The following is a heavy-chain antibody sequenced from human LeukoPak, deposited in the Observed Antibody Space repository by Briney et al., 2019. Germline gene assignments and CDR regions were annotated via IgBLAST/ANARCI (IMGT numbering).Heavy chain of an antibody. CDR3: AKGYCSSTSCSYFDY. V-gene: IGHV3-23*01. Sequence: PGGSLRLSCVASGFTFSVHGMTWVRQAPGEGLEWVSSVGGGIDIYYADSVKGRFTASRDDSMKTVYLQMNSLRAEDTAVNYCAKGYCSSTSCSYFDYWGQGTLVTVSS. CDR1: GFTFSVHG. J-gene: IGHJ4*02. D-gene: IGHD2-2*01. CDR2: VGGGIDI.